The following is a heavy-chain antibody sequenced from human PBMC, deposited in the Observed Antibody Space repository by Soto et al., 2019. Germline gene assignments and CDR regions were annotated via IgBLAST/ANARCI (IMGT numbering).Heavy chain of an antibody. CDR2: LFSTGRT. J-gene: IGHJ4*02. Sequence: QVQLQVSGPGLVKPSATLSLSCTVSTGSTNSFSWSWIRQPPGKGLQWLGYLFSTGRTKHNPALKSRGPISLAMSSNQFSLMLRSVTAAHTATYYCARARDVYHLTHIDQWGQGLLVTVSS. CDR3: ARARDVYHLTHIDQ. D-gene: IGHD3-9*01. CDR1: TGSTNSFS. V-gene: IGHV4-59*01.